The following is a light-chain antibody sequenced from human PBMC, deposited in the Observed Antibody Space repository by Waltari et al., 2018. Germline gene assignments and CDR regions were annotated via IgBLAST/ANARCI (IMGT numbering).Light chain of an antibody. V-gene: IGKV1-39*01. CDR1: QSVSNY. CDR2: DAS. Sequence: IQMTQSPSSLSASVGDTVNITCRASQSVSNYLSWYQHKQGRAPELLIYDASTLQPGVPARFSGSGSGTDFTLSISSLQPEDFATYYCLKSYNVLIFTFGPGTK. CDR3: LKSYNVLIFT. J-gene: IGKJ3*01.